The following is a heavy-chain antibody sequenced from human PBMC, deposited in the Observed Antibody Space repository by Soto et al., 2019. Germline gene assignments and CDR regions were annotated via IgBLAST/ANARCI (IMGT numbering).Heavy chain of an antibody. Sequence: GGSLRLSCAASGFTVSSNYMSWVRQAPGKGLEWVSVIYSGGSTYYADSVKGRFTISRDNSKNTLYLQMNSLRAEDTAVYYCASGDYYDCSGYYDYWGQGTLVTVSS. J-gene: IGHJ4*02. CDR1: GFTVSSNY. CDR2: IYSGGST. V-gene: IGHV3-53*01. D-gene: IGHD3-22*01. CDR3: ASGDYYDCSGYYDY.